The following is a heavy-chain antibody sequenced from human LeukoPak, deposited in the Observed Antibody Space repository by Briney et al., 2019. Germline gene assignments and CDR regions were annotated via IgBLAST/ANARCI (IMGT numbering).Heavy chain of an antibody. CDR3: ARVGGKVDY. V-gene: IGHV3-21*01. CDR1: GFTFSSYS. Sequence: GGSLRLSCAASGFTFSSYSMNWVRQAPGKGLEWVSSISNSSSYIYYADSVKGRFTISRDNAKNSLYLQMNSLRAEDTAVYYCARVGGKVDYWGQGTLVTVSS. D-gene: IGHD4-23*01. CDR2: ISNSSSYI. J-gene: IGHJ4*02.